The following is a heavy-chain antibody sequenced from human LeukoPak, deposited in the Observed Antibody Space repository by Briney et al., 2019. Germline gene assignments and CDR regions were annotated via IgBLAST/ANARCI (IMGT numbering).Heavy chain of an antibody. CDR1: GFTFSSYA. Sequence: GGSLRLSCAASGFTFSSYAMSWVRQAPGKGLEWVSAISGSGGSTYYADSVKGRFTIARDNSKNTLYLQMNSMRAEGTAVYDCAKDRSWTYGPYGSGSYGYDYWGQGTLVTVSS. V-gene: IGHV3-23*01. CDR2: ISGSGGST. J-gene: IGHJ4*02. CDR3: AKDRSWTYGPYGSGSYGYDY. D-gene: IGHD3-10*01.